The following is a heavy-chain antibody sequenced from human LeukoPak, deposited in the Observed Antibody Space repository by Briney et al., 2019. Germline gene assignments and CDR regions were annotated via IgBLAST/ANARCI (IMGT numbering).Heavy chain of an antibody. J-gene: IGHJ4*02. V-gene: IGHV4-38-2*02. Sequence: PSETLSLTCAVSGYSLSSGYYWGWIRQPPGKGLEWVGSIYHSGSTYYNPSLKSRVTISVDTSKNQFSLKLSSVTAADTAVYYCARDADAQQQLVGFDYWGQGTLVTVSS. CDR2: IYHSGST. CDR3: ARDADAQQQLVGFDY. D-gene: IGHD6-13*01. CDR1: GYSLSSGYY.